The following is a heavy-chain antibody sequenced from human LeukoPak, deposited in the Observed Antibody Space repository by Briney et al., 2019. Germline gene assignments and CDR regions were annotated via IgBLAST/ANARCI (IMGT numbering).Heavy chain of an antibody. CDR2: ITSSSNYI. J-gene: IGHJ4*02. D-gene: IGHD3-22*01. CDR1: GFTFSSYS. Sequence: GGSLRLSCAASGFTFSSYSMNWVRQAPGKGLEWVSSITSSSNYIYHADSVKGRFTISRDNAKNSLYLQMNSLRAEDTAVYYCARGTSGYSVWGQGTLVTVSS. V-gene: IGHV3-21*01. CDR3: ARGTSGYSV.